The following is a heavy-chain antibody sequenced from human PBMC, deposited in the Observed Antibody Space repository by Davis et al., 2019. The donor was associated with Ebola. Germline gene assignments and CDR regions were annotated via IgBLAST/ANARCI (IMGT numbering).Heavy chain of an antibody. CDR2: ISGSGGNT. J-gene: IGHJ4*02. CDR1: GFTFSSYA. V-gene: IGHV3-23*01. D-gene: IGHD3-22*01. Sequence: GESLKISCAASGFTFSSYAMTWVRQAPGKGLEWVSTISGSGGNTYYADSVKGRFIVSRDNSKNMLYLQMNSLRAEDTAVYYCAMAANLYESSAYYGYWGQGTLVTVSS. CDR3: AMAANLYESSAYYGY.